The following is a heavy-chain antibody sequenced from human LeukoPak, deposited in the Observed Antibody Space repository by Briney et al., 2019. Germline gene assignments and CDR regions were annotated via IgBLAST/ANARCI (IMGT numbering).Heavy chain of an antibody. J-gene: IGHJ4*02. V-gene: IGHV1-69*06. CDR2: IIPIFGTA. CDR1: GGTFSSYA. D-gene: IGHD3-10*01. CDR3: ASLVRGVGRDY. Sequence: SVKVSCKASGGTFSSYAISWVRQAPGQGLEWMGGIIPIFGTANYAQKFQGRVTITADKSTSTAYMELSSLRSEDTAVYYCASLVRGVGRDYWGQGTLVTVSS.